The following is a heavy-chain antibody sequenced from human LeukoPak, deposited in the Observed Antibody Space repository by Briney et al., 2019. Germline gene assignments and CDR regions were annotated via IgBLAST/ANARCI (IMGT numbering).Heavy chain of an antibody. V-gene: IGHV1-69*13. CDR3: ASLGGGSTVTTYLNY. J-gene: IGHJ4*02. Sequence: ASVKVSCKASGGTVSRYPISWVRQAPGQGLEWMGGIIPIFGTANYAQKFQGRVTITADESTSTAYMELSSLRSEDTAVYYCASLGGGSTVTTYLNYWGQGTLVTVSS. CDR1: GGTVSRYP. CDR2: IIPIFGTA. D-gene: IGHD4-17*01.